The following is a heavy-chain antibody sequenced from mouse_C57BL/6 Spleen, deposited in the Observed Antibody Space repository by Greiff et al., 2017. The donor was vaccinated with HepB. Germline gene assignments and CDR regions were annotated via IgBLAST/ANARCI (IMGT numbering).Heavy chain of an antibody. J-gene: IGHJ4*01. CDR3: ARNPHYYGSSYDYYAMDY. V-gene: IGHV1-26*01. CDR2: INPNNGGT. Sequence: VQLQQSGPELVKPGASVKISCKASGYTFTDYYMNWVKQSHGKSLEWIGDINPNNGGTSYNQKFKGKATLTVDKSSSTAYMELRSLTSEDSAVYYCARNPHYYGSSYDYYAMDYWGQGTSVTVSS. CDR1: GYTFTDYY. D-gene: IGHD1-1*01.